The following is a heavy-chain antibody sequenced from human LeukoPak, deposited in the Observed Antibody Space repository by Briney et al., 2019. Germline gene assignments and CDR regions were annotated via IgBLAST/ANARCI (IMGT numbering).Heavy chain of an antibody. J-gene: IGHJ4*02. V-gene: IGHV4-59*01. Sequence: SETLSLTCTVSGGSSSNYYWSWIRQPPGKGLEWIGYIHYSGSTNYNPSLKSRVTISVDTFKNQFSLKLSSVTAADTAVYYCASDYYDSSGFDYWGQGTLVTVSS. CDR1: GGSSSNYY. CDR3: ASDYYDSSGFDY. D-gene: IGHD3-22*01. CDR2: IHYSGST.